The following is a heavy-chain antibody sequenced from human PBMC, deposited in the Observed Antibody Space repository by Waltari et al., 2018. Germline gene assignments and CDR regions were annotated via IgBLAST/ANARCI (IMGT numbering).Heavy chain of an antibody. CDR3: ARDPRRITMGVISYCFDP. Sequence: QVQLVQSGAEVKKPGASVKVSCKASGYSFIGYYMHWVRQAPGQGLEWMGWINPNSGGTNYAQKFQGRVNITRDTSISTAYMELSGLRSDDTAVYYCARDPRRITMGVISYCFDPWGQGTLVAVSS. CDR1: GYSFIGYY. V-gene: IGHV1-2*02. J-gene: IGHJ5*02. D-gene: IGHD3-10*01. CDR2: INPNSGGT.